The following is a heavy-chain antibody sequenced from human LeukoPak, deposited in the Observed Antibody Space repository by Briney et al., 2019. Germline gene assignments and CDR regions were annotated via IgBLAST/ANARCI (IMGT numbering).Heavy chain of an antibody. J-gene: IGHJ4*02. CDR2: IRYDGSNK. D-gene: IGHD2-15*01. CDR1: GFTFSSYG. CDR3: ARGGGRSGEDDY. V-gene: IGHV3-30*02. Sequence: PGGSLRLSCAASGFTFSSYGMHWVRQAPGKGLEWVAFIRYDGSNKYYADSVKSRFTISRDNSKNTLYLQMNSLRAEDTAVYYCARGGGRSGEDDYWGQGTLVTVSS.